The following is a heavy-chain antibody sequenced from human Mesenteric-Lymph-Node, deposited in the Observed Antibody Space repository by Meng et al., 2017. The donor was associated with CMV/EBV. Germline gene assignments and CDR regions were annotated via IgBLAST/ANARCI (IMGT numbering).Heavy chain of an antibody. CDR2: IYYGGNT. CDR3: ARVMNYDPYGMDV. CDR1: RGSISIYD. D-gene: IGHD3-22*01. V-gene: IGHV4-59*01. J-gene: IGHJ6*02. Sequence: SETLSLTCTVSRGSISIYDWSWIRQPPGKGLEWIGYIYYGGNTKYNPSLKSRVTISVDTSKNHFSLKLSSVTAADTAVYYCARVMNYDPYGMDVWDQGTTVTVSS.